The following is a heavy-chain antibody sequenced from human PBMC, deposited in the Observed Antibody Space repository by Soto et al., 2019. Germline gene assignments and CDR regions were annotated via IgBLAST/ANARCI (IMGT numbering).Heavy chain of an antibody. J-gene: IGHJ4*02. CDR1: GFTFSSYG. D-gene: IGHD2-15*01. V-gene: IGHV3-33*01. CDR3: ARDRSGGGLDY. Sequence: QVQLVESGGGVVQPGRSLRLSCAASGFTFSSYGMHWVRQAPGKGLEWVAVIWDDGSNKYYADSVKGRFTISRDNSKNTLYLQMNSLRAEDTAVYYCARDRSGGGLDYWGQGTLVTVSS. CDR2: IWDDGSNK.